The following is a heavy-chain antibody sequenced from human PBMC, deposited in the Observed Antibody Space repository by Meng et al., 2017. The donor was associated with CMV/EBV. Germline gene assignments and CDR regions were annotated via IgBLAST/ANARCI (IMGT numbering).Heavy chain of an antibody. D-gene: IGHD2-2*01. CDR2: IRYDGSNK. CDR1: GFTFSSYG. J-gene: IGHJ4*02. Sequence: GGSLRLSCAASGFTFSSYGMHRVRQAPGKGLEWVAFIRYDGSNKYYADSVKGRFTISRDNSKNTLYLQMNSLRAEDTAVYYCAKVASRPWEDSSWGDYWGQGTLVTVSS. CDR3: AKVASRPWEDSSWGDY. V-gene: IGHV3-30*02.